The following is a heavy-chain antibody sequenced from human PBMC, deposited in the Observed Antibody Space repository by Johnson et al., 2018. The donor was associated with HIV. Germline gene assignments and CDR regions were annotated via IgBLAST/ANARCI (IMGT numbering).Heavy chain of an antibody. CDR2: INWNGGST. V-gene: IGHV3-20*04. CDR3: AREVITMVQGVIGDDAFDI. CDR1: GFTFDDYG. Sequence: VQLVESGGVVVRPGGYLRLSCAASGFTFDDYGMSWVRQAPGKGLEWVSGINWNGGSTGYADSVKGRFTIYRDNSKNTVYLQMNSLRAEDTAVYYCAREVITMVQGVIGDDAFDIWGQGTMVTVSS. D-gene: IGHD3-10*01. J-gene: IGHJ3*02.